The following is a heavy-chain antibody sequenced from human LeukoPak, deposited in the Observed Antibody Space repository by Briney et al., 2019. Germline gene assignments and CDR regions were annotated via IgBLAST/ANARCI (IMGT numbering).Heavy chain of an antibody. D-gene: IGHD6-13*01. CDR3: ARASGFGWGIAFDI. Sequence: ASVKVSCKASGYTFTSYDINWVRQATGQGLEWMGWMNPNSGNTGYAQKFQGRVTMTRNTSISTAYMELSSLRSEDTAAYYCARASGFGWGIAFDIWGQGTMVTVSS. J-gene: IGHJ3*02. CDR2: MNPNSGNT. V-gene: IGHV1-8*01. CDR1: GYTFTSYD.